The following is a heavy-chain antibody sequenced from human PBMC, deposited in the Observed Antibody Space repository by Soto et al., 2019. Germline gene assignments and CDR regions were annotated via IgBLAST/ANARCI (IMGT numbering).Heavy chain of an antibody. CDR2: IFSDNER. CDR3: ARMNVDSYQFYYAMDV. CDR1: GFSLTTGKMG. D-gene: IGHD4-17*01. J-gene: IGHJ6*02. Sequence: CPTLVNPKETLTLTCTVSGFSLTTGKMGVRWIRQPPGKALEWLAHIFSDNERSYSTSLQGRLTISKDTSGSQVVLSMTNVDPVDTATYYCARMNVDSYQFYYAMDVWGQGTTVTVSS. V-gene: IGHV2-26*01.